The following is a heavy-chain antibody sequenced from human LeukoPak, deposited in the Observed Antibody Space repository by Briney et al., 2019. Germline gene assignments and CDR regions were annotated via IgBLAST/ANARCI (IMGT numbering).Heavy chain of an antibody. D-gene: IGHD2-15*01. CDR3: ARRYCSGGSCYYHFDS. V-gene: IGHV5-51*01. CDR1: GYSFTTYW. CDR2: IYPGDSDT. Sequence: GESLKISCKGSGYSFTTYWIGWVRQMPGKGLEWMGIIYPGDSDTRYSPSFQGQVTISADKSISTAYLQWSSLKASDTAKYYCARRYCSGGSCYYHFDSWGQGTLVTVSS. J-gene: IGHJ4*02.